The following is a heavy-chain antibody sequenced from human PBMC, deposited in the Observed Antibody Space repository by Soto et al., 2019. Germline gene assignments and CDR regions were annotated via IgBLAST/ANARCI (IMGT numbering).Heavy chain of an antibody. CDR1: GYTFSGYY. J-gene: IGHJ6*02. Sequence: GESLKISCQASGYTFSGYYIHWLRQAPGQGLEWMGWINPNSGGTNYAQKFQGRVTVTRDTPTSTAYMELSRLTSDDTAVYYCARSLTEGYCTITGCYTRPLYGMDVWGQGTTVTVSS. CDR2: INPNSGGT. D-gene: IGHD2-2*02. V-gene: IGHV1-2*02. CDR3: ARSLTEGYCTITGCYTRPLYGMDV.